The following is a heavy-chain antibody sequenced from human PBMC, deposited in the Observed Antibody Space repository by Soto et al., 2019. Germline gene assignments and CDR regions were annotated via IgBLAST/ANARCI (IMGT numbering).Heavy chain of an antibody. D-gene: IGHD6-13*01. CDR2: ISSSGSTI. CDR3: ARDVSAAGQNDAFDI. V-gene: IGHV3-48*03. J-gene: IGHJ3*02. Sequence: GGSLRLSCAASGFTFSSYEMNWVRQAPGKGLGWVSYISSSGSTIYYADSVKGRFTISRDNAKNSLYLQMNSLRAEDTAVYYCARDVSAAGQNDAFDIWGQGTMVTVSS. CDR1: GFTFSSYE.